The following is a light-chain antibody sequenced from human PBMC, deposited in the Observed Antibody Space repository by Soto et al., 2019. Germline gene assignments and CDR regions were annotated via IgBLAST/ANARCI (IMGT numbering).Light chain of an antibody. Sequence: QSVLIQPPSASGTPGQRVTVSCSGGSSNIGSYTVNWYQQLPGAAPKLLIYSNSQRPSGVPDRFSASKSGTSASLAISGLQSEDEAEYYCQSYDSSLNWVFGGGTKLTVL. J-gene: IGLJ3*02. CDR3: QSYDSSLNWV. CDR1: SSNIGSYT. CDR2: SNS. V-gene: IGLV1-44*01.